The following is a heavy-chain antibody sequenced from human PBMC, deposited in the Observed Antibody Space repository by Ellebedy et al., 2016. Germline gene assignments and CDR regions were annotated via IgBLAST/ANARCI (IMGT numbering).Heavy chain of an antibody. CDR3: VHRTTVTSVDY. Sequence: SGPTLVKPTQTLTLTCTFSGFSLNTNRVTVGWVRQPPGKALEWLAFIYWNDDKRYSPSLKNRLTITKDTSKNQEVLTMTNVDPVDTATYYCVHRTTVTSVDYWGQGSLVTVSS. V-gene: IGHV2-5*01. CDR2: IYWNDDK. J-gene: IGHJ4*02. D-gene: IGHD4-11*01. CDR1: GFSLNTNRVT.